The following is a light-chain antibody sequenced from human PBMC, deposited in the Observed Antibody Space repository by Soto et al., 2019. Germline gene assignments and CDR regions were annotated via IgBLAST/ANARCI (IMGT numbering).Light chain of an antibody. CDR1: SSSIGAGYD. CDR2: GDS. Sequence: QSVLTQPPSVSGAPGQRVTISCTGGSSSIGAGYDVHWYQHLPGTAPKLLIYGDSNRPSGVPDRFSGSKSGTSASLAITGLQAEDECDYYCQSYDSSLSGRVVFGGGTKVTVL. J-gene: IGLJ2*01. CDR3: QSYDSSLSGRVV. V-gene: IGLV1-40*01.